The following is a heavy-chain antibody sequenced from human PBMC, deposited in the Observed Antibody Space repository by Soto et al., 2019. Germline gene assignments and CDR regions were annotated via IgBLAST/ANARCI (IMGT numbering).Heavy chain of an antibody. J-gene: IGHJ1*01. D-gene: IGHD2-21*01. CDR3: AKEGAIPGEVDA. V-gene: IGHV1-46*01. CDR1: GFIFTDWF. CDR2: INTSGGNS. Sequence: HLAQSGPEVKRPGASVKISCKASGFIFTDWFMHWVRQAPGQGPEWMGIINTSGGNSIYSQKFQDRVTMTRDTSTSTLYVELSSLTPADTAVYYCAKEGAIPGEVDAWGQGTLVTVSS.